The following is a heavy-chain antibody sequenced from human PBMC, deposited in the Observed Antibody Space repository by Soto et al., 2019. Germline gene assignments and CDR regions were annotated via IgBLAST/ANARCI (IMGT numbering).Heavy chain of an antibody. CDR3: AKDNTIFGVVRRAFDP. CDR1: GLTFSSSA. V-gene: IGHV3-23*01. D-gene: IGHD3-3*01. CDR2: ISGSGGGT. Sequence: GGSLRLSCAASGLTFSSSAMNWVRQAPGKGLEWVSRISGSGGGTHYADSVKGRFTISRDNSKNTLYLQMNSLRAEDTAVYYCAKDNTIFGVVRRAFDPWGQGTLVTVSS. J-gene: IGHJ5*02.